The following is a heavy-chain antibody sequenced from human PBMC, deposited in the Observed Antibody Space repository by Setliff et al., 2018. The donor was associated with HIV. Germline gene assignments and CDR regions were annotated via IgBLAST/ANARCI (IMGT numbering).Heavy chain of an antibody. J-gene: IGHJ4*02. CDR3: TTGNYDFWSDSSGYFDY. Sequence: LEWVGRIKSKTDGGTTDYAAPVQGRFTISRDDSKNTLYLQMNSLKTEDTAVYYCTTGNYDFWSDSSGYFDYWGQGTLVTVSS. D-gene: IGHD3-3*01. V-gene: IGHV3-15*01. CDR2: IKSKTDGGTT.